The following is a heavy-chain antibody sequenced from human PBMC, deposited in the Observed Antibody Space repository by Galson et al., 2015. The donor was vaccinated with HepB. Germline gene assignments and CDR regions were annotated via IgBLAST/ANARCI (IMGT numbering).Heavy chain of an antibody. CDR1: GYTFTSYA. CDR3: ARFPVFAGTDYYYGMDV. Sequence: SVKVSCKASGYTFTSYAMHWVRQAPGQRLEWMGWINAGNGNTKYSQKFQGRVTITRDTSASTAYMELSSLRSEDTAVYYCARFPVFAGTDYYYGMDVWGQGTTVTVSS. V-gene: IGHV1-3*01. CDR2: INAGNGNT. D-gene: IGHD6-13*01. J-gene: IGHJ6*02.